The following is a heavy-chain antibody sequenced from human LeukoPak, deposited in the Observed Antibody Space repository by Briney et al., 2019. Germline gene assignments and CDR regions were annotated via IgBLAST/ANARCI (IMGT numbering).Heavy chain of an antibody. CDR3: ARVGAAYQDSNY. Sequence: GASVKASCKTSGYTFTAFFIHWVRQAPGLGLEWMGWLNPNSGGTNYAQKFQGRVTMTRDTSISTAYMELSRLRSDDTAVYFCARVGAAYQDSNYWGQGTLVTVSS. CDR2: LNPNSGGT. V-gene: IGHV1-2*02. D-gene: IGHD1-26*01. CDR1: GYTFTAFF. J-gene: IGHJ4*02.